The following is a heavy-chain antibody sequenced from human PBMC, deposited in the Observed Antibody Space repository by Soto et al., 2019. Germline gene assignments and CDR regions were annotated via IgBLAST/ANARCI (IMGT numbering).Heavy chain of an antibody. CDR3: VRDVAFDYVN. CDR2: IKQDESEK. D-gene: IGHD3-16*01. J-gene: IGHJ4*02. Sequence: EVQLVESGGGLVQPGGSLRISCTVSGFSFSSYWMSWVRQAPGKGLEWVASIKQDESEKYYVDSVKGRFTIYRDNVDDSLFLQMNSLSADDTAVYFCVRDVAFDYVNWGQGTLVTVSS. CDR1: GFSFSSYW. V-gene: IGHV3-7*01.